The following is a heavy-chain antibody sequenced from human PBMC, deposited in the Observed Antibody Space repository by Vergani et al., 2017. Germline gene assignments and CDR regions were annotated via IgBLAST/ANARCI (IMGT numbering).Heavy chain of an antibody. Sequence: QVQLVESGGGVVQPGRSLRLSCAASGFTFSSYAMHWVRQAPGKGLEWVAVISYDGSNKYYADSVKGRFTISRDNSKNTLYLQMNSLRAEDTAVYYCAKDRTWWLTAFLTLWGQGTLVTVSS. CDR3: AKDRTWWLTAFLTL. V-gene: IGHV3-30*04. CDR1: GFTFSSYA. D-gene: IGHD3-9*01. J-gene: IGHJ4*02. CDR2: ISYDGSNK.